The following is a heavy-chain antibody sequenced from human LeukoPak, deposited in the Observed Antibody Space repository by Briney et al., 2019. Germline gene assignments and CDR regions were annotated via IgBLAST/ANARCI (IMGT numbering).Heavy chain of an antibody. V-gene: IGHV1-69*04. CDR1: GGTFSSYA. D-gene: IGHD3-22*01. CDR3: ARDRRYYDSSGYLDY. J-gene: IGHJ4*02. Sequence: SVKVSCKASGGTFSSYAISWVRQAPGQGLEWMGRIIPILGIANYAQKFQGRVTITADKSTSTANMELSSLRSEDTAVYYCARDRRYYDSSGYLDYWGQGTLVTVSS. CDR2: IIPILGIA.